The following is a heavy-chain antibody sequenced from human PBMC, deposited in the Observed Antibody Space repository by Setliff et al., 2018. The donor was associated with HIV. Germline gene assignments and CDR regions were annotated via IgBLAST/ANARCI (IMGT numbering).Heavy chain of an antibody. D-gene: IGHD3-3*01. CDR3: ARGLSIFGVATPGFYSFMDV. J-gene: IGHJ6*03. CDR1: GGSITGHY. Sequence: SETLSLTCTVSGGSITGHYWSWIRQPPGKGLDWIGYIHYSGSSNYNPSLKSRVSISLDTSKKQVSLKLNSVTAADTAVYYCARGLSIFGVATPGFYSFMDVWGKGTTVTVSS. CDR2: IHYSGSS. V-gene: IGHV4-59*11.